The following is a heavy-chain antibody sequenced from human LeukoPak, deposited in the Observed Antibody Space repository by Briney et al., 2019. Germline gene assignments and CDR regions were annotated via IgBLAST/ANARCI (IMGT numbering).Heavy chain of an antibody. V-gene: IGHV3-48*01. CDR1: GFTFSSYN. J-gene: IGHJ4*02. D-gene: IGHD3-16*01. CDR2: ISSSSSTI. Sequence: GGSLRLSCAASGFTFSSYNMNWVRQAPGKGLEWVSYISSSSSTIYYADSVKGRFTISRDNAKNSLYLQMNSLRAEDTAVYYCARDRGSYLDYWGQGTLVTVSS. CDR3: ARDRGSYLDY.